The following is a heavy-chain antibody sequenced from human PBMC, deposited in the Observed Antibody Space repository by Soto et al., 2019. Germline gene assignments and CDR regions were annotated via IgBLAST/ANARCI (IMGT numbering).Heavy chain of an antibody. D-gene: IGHD3-22*01. CDR2: ISGGGAGT. J-gene: IGHJ4*02. V-gene: IGHV3-23*01. CDR3: AKANTPTYYYDSSAFYGFDC. Sequence: EVQLLESGGDLVQPGGSLRLSCAASGFTFSSYAMSWVRQAPGKGLEWVSAISGGGAGTYYADSVKGRFSISRDNSENTLYLQMNSLRAEDTAVYYCAKANTPTYYYDSSAFYGFDCWGQGTLVTVSS. CDR1: GFTFSSYA.